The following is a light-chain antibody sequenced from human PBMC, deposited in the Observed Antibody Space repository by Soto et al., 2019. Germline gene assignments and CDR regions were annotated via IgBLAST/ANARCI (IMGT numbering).Light chain of an antibody. V-gene: IGKV3-15*01. CDR2: GAS. CDR3: QQYYKWPQWT. CDR1: QNILSN. J-gene: IGKJ1*01. Sequence: EIFLTQSPATLSVSPGERVTLSCRASQNILSNLAWYQQKPGQAPRLLIYGASTRATGIPARFSGSGSGTDFTLTITSLQSEDFAVYYCQQYYKWPQWTIGQGTKVDIK.